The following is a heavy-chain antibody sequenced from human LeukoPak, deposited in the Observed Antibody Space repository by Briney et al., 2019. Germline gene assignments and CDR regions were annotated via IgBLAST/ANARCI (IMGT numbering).Heavy chain of an antibody. CDR1: GYRFTNYW. J-gene: IGHJ5*02. CDR2: IYPGDSDT. CDR3: ARRSDRGYSGYEKFDP. Sequence: GESLKISCKGSGYRFTNYWIGWVRQMPGKGLEWMGIIYPGDSDTRYSPSFQGQVTISADKSISTAYLQWSSLKASDTAMYYCARRSDRGYSGYEKFDPWGQGTLVTVSS. V-gene: IGHV5-51*01. D-gene: IGHD5-12*01.